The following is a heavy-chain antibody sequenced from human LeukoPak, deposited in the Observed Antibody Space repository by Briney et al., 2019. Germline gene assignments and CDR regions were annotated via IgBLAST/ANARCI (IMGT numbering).Heavy chain of an antibody. V-gene: IGHV4-34*01. CDR2: INHSGST. CDR1: GGSFSGYY. D-gene: IGHD2-2*01. CDR3: AREDQDIVVVPAAYFDY. Sequence: SETLSLTCAVYGGSFSGYYWSWIRQPPGKGLEWIGEINHSGSTNYNPSLKSRVTISVDTSKNKFSLKLSSVTAADTAVYYCAREDQDIVVVPAAYFDYWGQGTLVTVSS. J-gene: IGHJ4*02.